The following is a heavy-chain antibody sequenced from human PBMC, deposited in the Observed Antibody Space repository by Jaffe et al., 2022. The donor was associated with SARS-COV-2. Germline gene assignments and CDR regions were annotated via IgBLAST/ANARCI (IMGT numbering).Heavy chain of an antibody. J-gene: IGHJ6*02. Sequence: EVQLVESGGGLVQPGGSLRLYCEASGFTFSSYWMRWVRQAPGKGLEWVANIKQDESERNYVASVRGRFTISRDNARNSLYLQMNSLRVEDTARYYCAREGVPYASDVWGQGTTVTVSS. D-gene: IGHD2-2*01. V-gene: IGHV3-7*03. CDR2: IKQDESER. CDR3: AREGVPYASDV. CDR1: GFTFSSYW.